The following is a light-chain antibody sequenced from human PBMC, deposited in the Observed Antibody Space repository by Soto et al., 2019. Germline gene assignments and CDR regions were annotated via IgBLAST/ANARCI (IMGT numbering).Light chain of an antibody. V-gene: IGKV3-20*01. J-gene: IGKJ1*01. CDR1: QSVSSSY. Sequence: EIVLTQSPGTLSLSPCERSTLSCRASQSVSSSYLAWYQQKPGQAPRLLIYGASSRATGFPDRFSGSGSGTDFTLTISRLEPEDFAVYYCQQYGSSPWTFGQGTKV. CDR2: GAS. CDR3: QQYGSSPWT.